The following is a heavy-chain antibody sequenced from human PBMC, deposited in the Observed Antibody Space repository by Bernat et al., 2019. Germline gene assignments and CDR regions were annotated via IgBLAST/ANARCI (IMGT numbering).Heavy chain of an antibody. D-gene: IGHD1-7*01. J-gene: IGHJ4*02. CDR1: GYTFSDYY. CDR2: INPKSGAT. CDR3: ARDLGLRPLDY. Sequence: QVQLVQSGTEVKKPGASVKVSCKASGYTFSDYYIHWVRQAPGQGLEWMGWINPKSGATYHSQQFQDWVTMTRDTSVSTAYMDLRRMTSDDTAVYYCARDLGLRPLDYWGQGTLVTVSS. V-gene: IGHV1-2*04.